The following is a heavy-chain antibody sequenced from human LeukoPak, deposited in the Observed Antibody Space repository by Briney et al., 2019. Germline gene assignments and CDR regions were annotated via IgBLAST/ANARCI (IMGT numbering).Heavy chain of an antibody. D-gene: IGHD6-25*01. Sequence: AASVKVSCKASGYTFTSYYMHWVRQAPGQGLEWMGIINPSGGSTSYAQKFQGRVTMTRDTSTSTVYMELSSLRSEDTAVYYCARDMVPAAILNWFDPWGQGTLVTVSS. CDR3: ARDMVPAAILNWFDP. CDR1: GYTFTSYY. V-gene: IGHV1-46*01. J-gene: IGHJ5*02. CDR2: INPSGGST.